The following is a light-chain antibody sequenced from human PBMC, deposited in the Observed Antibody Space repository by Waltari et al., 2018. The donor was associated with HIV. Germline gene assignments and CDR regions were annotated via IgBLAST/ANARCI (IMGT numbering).Light chain of an antibody. J-gene: IGLJ3*02. CDR3: SSYTSSSTLEV. Sequence: QSALTQPASVSGSPGQSITISCTGTSSDVGGSNYVPWYQQHPGKAPKLMIYDVSTRPSGVSNRFSGSKSGNTASLTISGLQAEDEADYYCSSYTSSSTLEVFGGGTKLTVL. V-gene: IGLV2-14*03. CDR2: DVS. CDR1: SSDVGGSNY.